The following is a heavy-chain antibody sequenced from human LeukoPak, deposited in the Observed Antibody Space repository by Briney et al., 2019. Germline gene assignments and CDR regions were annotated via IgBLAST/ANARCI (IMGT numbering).Heavy chain of an antibody. CDR1: GYTFTSYY. Sequence: ASVKVSCKASGYTFTSYYMHWVRQATGQGREWMGWMNPNSGNTGYAQKFQGRVTMTRNTSISTAYMELSSLRSEDTAVYYCARVKGGGYSYGFRALGYWGQGTLVTVSS. J-gene: IGHJ4*02. CDR3: ARVKGGGYSYGFRALGY. V-gene: IGHV1-8*02. CDR2: MNPNSGNT. D-gene: IGHD5-18*01.